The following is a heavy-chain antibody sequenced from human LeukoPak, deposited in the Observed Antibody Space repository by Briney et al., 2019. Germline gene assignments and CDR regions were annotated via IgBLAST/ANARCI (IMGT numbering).Heavy chain of an antibody. V-gene: IGHV1-2*02. CDR1: GHTFTGYY. CDR3: ATSAGDYRAGHYYYMGV. CDR2: INPNTAGT. D-gene: IGHD4-11*01. J-gene: IGHJ6*03. Sequence: AASVKVSCKASGHTFTGYYFHSVRQAPGQGLEWMGWINPNTAGTNYAQKFLGGVTLTWDTSISTAYMELNRLTSDDTAVYYGATSAGDYRAGHYYYMGVWGKGTSVTVSS.